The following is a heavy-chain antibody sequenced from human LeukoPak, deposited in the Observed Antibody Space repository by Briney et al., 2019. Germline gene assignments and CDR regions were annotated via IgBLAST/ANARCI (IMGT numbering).Heavy chain of an antibody. J-gene: IGHJ6*03. Sequence: GGSLRLSCAASGFTFSSYAMHWVRQAPGKGLEWVAVISYDGSNKYYADSVKGRFTISRDNSKNTLYLQMNSLRAEDTAVYYCASGIAAAAAYYYYMDVWGKGTTVTVSS. CDR3: ASGIAAAAAYYYYMDV. CDR1: GFTFSSYA. V-gene: IGHV3-30*04. D-gene: IGHD6-13*01. CDR2: ISYDGSNK.